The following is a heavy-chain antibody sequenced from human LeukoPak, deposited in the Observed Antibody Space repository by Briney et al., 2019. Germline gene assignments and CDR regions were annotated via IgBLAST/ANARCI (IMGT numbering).Heavy chain of an antibody. J-gene: IGHJ4*02. CDR3: AKDRYSYAFEYSDS. CDR1: GFTFSSNW. V-gene: IGHV3-7*01. D-gene: IGHD5-18*01. Sequence: GGSLRLSCATSGFTFSSNWMSWVRHAPGRGLEWVANIKPDGSAEYYAASVKGRFTISRDNSKNTLSLQVSSLRTEDTAVYYCAKDRYSYAFEYSDSWGQGTLVTVSS. CDR2: IKPDGSAE.